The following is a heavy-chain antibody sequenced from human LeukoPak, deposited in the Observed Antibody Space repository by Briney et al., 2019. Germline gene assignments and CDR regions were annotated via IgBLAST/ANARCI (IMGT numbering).Heavy chain of an antibody. CDR2: FDPEDGET. CDR3: ATGPTPDGTIPSVFFDY. J-gene: IGHJ4*02. D-gene: IGHD2-15*01. CDR1: GHTLTELS. Sequence: ASVKVSCKVSGHTLTELSMHWVRQAPGKGLEWMGGFDPEDGETIYAQKFQGRVTMTEDTSTDTAYMELSSLRSEDTAVYYCATGPTPDGTIPSVFFDYWGQGTLVTVSS. V-gene: IGHV1-24*01.